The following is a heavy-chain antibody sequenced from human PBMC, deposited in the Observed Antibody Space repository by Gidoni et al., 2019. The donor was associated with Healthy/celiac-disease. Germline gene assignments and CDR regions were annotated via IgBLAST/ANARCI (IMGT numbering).Heavy chain of an antibody. CDR1: GFTFSSYG. V-gene: IGHV3-33*01. CDR2: IWYDGSNK. D-gene: IGHD6-19*01. Sequence: QVQLVESGGGVVQPGRSLRLSCAASGFTFSSYGMHWVRQAPGKGLEWVAVIWYDGSNKYYADSVKGRFTISRDNSKNTLYLQMNSLRAEDTAVYYCARETQQWLALYYFDYWGQGTLVTVSS. CDR3: ARETQQWLALYYFDY. J-gene: IGHJ4*02.